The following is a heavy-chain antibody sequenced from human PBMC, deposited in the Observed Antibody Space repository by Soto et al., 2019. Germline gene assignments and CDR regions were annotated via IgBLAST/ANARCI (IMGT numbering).Heavy chain of an antibody. J-gene: IGHJ6*02. CDR1: GYTFTSYA. V-gene: IGHV1-3*01. CDR3: ARTELRYFDWPANSMDV. D-gene: IGHD3-9*01. CDR2: INAGNGNT. Sequence: ASVKVSCKASGYTFTSYAMHWVRQAPGQRLEWMGWINAGNGNTKYSQKFQGRVTITADESTSTAYMELSSLRSEDTAVYYCARTELRYFDWPANSMDVWGQGTTVTVSS.